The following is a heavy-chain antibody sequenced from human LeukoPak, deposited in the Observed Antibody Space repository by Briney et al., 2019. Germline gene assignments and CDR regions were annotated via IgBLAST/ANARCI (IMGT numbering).Heavy chain of an antibody. CDR2: IWYDGSEK. Sequence: PGGSLRLSCAASGFTFSSYAMSWVRQAPGKGLEWVAVIWYDGSEKYYADSVKGRFTISRDNSQNTLYLQMNSLRTEDTALYYCAKLGRTEVWFDPWGQGTLVTVSS. CDR3: AKLGRTEVWFDP. J-gene: IGHJ5*02. CDR1: GFTFSSYA. V-gene: IGHV3-30*02.